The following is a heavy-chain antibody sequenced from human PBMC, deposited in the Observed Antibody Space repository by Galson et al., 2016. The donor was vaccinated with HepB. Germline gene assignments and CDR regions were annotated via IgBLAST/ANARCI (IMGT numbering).Heavy chain of an antibody. D-gene: IGHD1-26*01. J-gene: IGHJ4*02. Sequence: SLRLSCAASGFDFTDYFISWIRQTPGKGLEWISYINHLGSYTNHADSVKGRFTISRDNAQNSVYLQMNSLRVEDTAVYFCARAYTGSSPFDHWGPGTPVTVSS. CDR1: GFDFTDYF. CDR3: ARAYTGSSPFDH. V-gene: IGHV3-11*05. CDR2: INHLGSYT.